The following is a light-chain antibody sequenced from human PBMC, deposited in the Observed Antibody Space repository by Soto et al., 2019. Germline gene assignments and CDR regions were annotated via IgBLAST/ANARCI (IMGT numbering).Light chain of an antibody. Sequence: DIQMTQSPSSLSAAAGDTVTITCRASQNVYNFVNWYQQRPGEAPRLLVHAVSNLQNAVPSRFSGSGSGTDFTLTIGSLQAEDVAVYYCQQYYSTPPYTFGQGTRLEIK. CDR1: QNVYNF. CDR2: AVS. V-gene: IGKV1-39*01. J-gene: IGKJ5*01. CDR3: QQYYSTPPYT.